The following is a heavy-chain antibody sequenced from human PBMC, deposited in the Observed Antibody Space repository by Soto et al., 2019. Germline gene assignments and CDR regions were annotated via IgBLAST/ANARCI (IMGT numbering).Heavy chain of an antibody. CDR3: AKKRLGRGIDY. CDR2: VNNGGGGT. V-gene: IGHV3-23*01. D-gene: IGHD3-10*01. CDR1: GFTFSNYA. Sequence: GGSLRLSCAASGFTFSNYAMTWVRQAPGKGPEWISTVNNGGGGTYYADSVKGRFTISRDNSKNTLYLQVSSLRAEDTAVYYGAKKRLGRGIDYGGQETLVTVSS. J-gene: IGHJ4*02.